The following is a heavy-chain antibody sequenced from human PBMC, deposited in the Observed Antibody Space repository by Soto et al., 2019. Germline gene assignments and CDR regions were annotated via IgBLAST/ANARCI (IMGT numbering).Heavy chain of an antibody. D-gene: IGHD2-15*01. Sequence: PSETLSLTRTVSGGSISSGDYYWSWLRQPPGKGLEWIGYIYYSGSTYYNPSLKSRVTISVDTSKNQFSLKLSSVTAADTAVYYCARGVRGCSGGSCYRHNCFDLWGQGTLVTVSS. CDR2: IYYSGST. J-gene: IGHJ5*02. CDR1: GGSISSGDYY. V-gene: IGHV4-30-4*01. CDR3: ARGVRGCSGGSCYRHNCFDL.